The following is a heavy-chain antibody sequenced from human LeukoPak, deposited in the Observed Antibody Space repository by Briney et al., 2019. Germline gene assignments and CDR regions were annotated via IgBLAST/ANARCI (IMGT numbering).Heavy chain of an antibody. D-gene: IGHD4-17*01. Sequence: GGSQRLSCTTSGFIFSNYWMYWVRHAPGKGVMWVSRIMSDGTGITYTDSVEGRFTISRDNAKNTLYLQMNSLRDEDTAVYYCVRGQTIDYGGEGTLVTVSS. CDR2: IMSDGTGI. CDR1: GFIFSNYW. CDR3: VRGQTIDY. V-gene: IGHV3-74*01. J-gene: IGHJ4*02.